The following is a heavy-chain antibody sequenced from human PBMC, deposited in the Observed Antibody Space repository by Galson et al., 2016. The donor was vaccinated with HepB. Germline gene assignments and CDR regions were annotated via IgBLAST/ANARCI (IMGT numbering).Heavy chain of an antibody. CDR1: GDSVSSNSSA. V-gene: IGHV6-1*01. Sequence: CAISGDSVSSNSSAWNWIRQSPSRGLEWLGRTYSRSKWYNHYAVSVKSRITINPDTSKNQISLQLNSVTPEETAVYYCARETVRALGGLDYWGQGTLVTVSS. D-gene: IGHD3-16*01. J-gene: IGHJ4*02. CDR2: TYSRSKWYN. CDR3: ARETVRALGGLDY.